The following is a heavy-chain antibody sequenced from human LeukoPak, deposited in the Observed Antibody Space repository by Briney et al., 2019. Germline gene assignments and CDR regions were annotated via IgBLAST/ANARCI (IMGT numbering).Heavy chain of an antibody. Sequence: SETLSLTCTVSGGSISSSSYYWGWIRQPPGKGLEWIGSIYYSGSTYYNPSLKSRVTISIDTSKNQFSLKLSSVTAADTAVYYCARQIADQKVLAADDAFEIWGQGTMVTVSS. J-gene: IGHJ3*02. D-gene: IGHD2-15*01. V-gene: IGHV4-39*01. CDR2: IYYSGST. CDR3: ARQIADQKVLAADDAFEI. CDR1: GGSISSSSYY.